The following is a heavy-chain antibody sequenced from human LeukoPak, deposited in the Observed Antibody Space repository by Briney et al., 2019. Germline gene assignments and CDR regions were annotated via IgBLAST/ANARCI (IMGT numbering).Heavy chain of an antibody. CDR3: ARVRGVRGPGGWFDP. V-gene: IGHV3-30-3*01. J-gene: IGHJ5*02. Sequence: GGSLRLSCAASGFTFSSYAMHWVRQAPAKGLEWVAVISYDGSNRYYADSVKGRFTISRDNSKNTLYLQMNSLRAEDTAVYYCARVRGVRGPGGWFDPWGQGTLVTVSS. CDR1: GFTFSSYA. CDR2: ISYDGSNR. D-gene: IGHD3-10*01.